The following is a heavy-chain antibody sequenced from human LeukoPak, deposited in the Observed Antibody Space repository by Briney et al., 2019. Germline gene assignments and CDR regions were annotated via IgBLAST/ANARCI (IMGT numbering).Heavy chain of an antibody. Sequence: PGGSLRLSCAASGFTFDDYAMHWVRQAPGKGLEWGSGISWNSGSIGYADSVKGRFTISRDNAKNSLYLQMNSLRAEDMALYYCAKEGKNAFDIWGQGTMVTVSS. V-gene: IGHV3-9*03. J-gene: IGHJ3*02. CDR3: AKEGKNAFDI. CDR2: ISWNSGSI. CDR1: GFTFDDYA.